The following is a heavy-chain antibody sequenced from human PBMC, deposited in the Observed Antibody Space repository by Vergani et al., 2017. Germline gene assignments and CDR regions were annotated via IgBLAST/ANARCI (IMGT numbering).Heavy chain of an antibody. V-gene: IGHV3-23*01. J-gene: IGHJ6*01. Sequence: EVQLLESGGGLVQPGGSLRLSCAASGFAFRNYAMSWVRQAPGKALEWVSSIRGSGGDGGTFYTDSVKGRFTISRDNSKDTLYLQMNSLRVEDTAIYYCAKARDPNCKGGNCYSYYYGLDLWGQGTTVTVSS. D-gene: IGHD2-21*01. CDR1: GFAFRNYA. CDR3: AKARDPNCKGGNCYSYYYGLDL. CDR2: IRGSGGDGGT.